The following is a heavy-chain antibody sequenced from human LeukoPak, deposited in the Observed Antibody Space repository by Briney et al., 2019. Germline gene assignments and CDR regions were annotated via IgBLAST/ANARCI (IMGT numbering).Heavy chain of an antibody. CDR1: GASISSGSYY. CDR2: IYISGST. V-gene: IGHV4-61*02. CDR3: ARLAVTTYSDY. Sequence: PSETLSLTCTVSGASISSGSYYWSWIRQPAGKGLEWIGRIYISGSTNYNPSLKSRVTISVDTSKNQFSLKLSSVTAADTAVYYCARLAVTTYSDYWGQGTLVTVSS. J-gene: IGHJ4*02. D-gene: IGHD4-17*01.